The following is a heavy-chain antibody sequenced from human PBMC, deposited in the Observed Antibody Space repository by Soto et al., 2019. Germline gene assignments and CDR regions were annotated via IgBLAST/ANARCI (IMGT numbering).Heavy chain of an antibody. J-gene: IGHJ6*02. CDR2: IIPIYGTA. D-gene: IGHD1-26*01. CDR3: AKDRRADWESYYYYAMDV. V-gene: IGHV1-69*13. Sequence: SLKVSCKASGGTFSSFTISWVRQAPGQGLEWMGGIIPIYGTANYAQKFQGRVTITADASTRTAYMELSSPRSEDTAVYYCAKDRRADWESYYYYAMDVWGQGATVTVS. CDR1: GGTFSSFT.